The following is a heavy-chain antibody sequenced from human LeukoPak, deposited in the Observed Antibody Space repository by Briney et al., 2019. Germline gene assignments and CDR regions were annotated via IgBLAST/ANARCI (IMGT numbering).Heavy chain of an antibody. CDR3: VRDSGSSYGYYFLH. CDR1: GFTFNSYS. V-gene: IGHV3-21*01. D-gene: IGHD1-26*01. Sequence: PGGSLRLSCAASGFTFNSYSMYWVRQAPGKGLEWVSSISSSSSHMFYADSVKGRFSTSRDNANNSLYLQMNSLRAEDTAVYYCVRDSGSSYGYYFLHWGQGTLVTVSS. J-gene: IGHJ1*01. CDR2: ISSSSSHM.